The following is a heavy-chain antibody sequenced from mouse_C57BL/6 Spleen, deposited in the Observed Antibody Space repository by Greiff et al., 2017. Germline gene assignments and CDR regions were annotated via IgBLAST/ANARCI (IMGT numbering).Heavy chain of an antibody. CDR2: ISYDGSN. V-gene: IGHV3-6*01. D-gene: IGHD1-1*01. J-gene: IGHJ2*01. CDR1: GYSITSGYY. Sequence: EVKLMESGPGLVKPSQSLSLTCSVTGYSITSGYYWNWIRQFPGNKLEWMGYISYDGSNNYNPSLKIRISITRDTSKNQFFLKLKSVTTEDTATYYCARDGGYYGSSYFDDWGQGTTRTVSS. CDR3: ARDGGYYGSSYFDD.